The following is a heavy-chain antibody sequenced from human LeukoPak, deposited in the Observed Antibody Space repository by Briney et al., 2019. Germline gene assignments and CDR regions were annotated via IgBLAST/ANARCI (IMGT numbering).Heavy chain of an antibody. V-gene: IGHV4-39*01. Sequence: SETLSLTCTVSGGSISSSSYYWGWIRQPPGKGLEWIGSIYYSGSTYYNPSLKSRVTISVDTSKNQFSLKLSSVTAADTAVYYCASWIIAVDVVFDYWGQGTLVTVSS. D-gene: IGHD6-19*01. CDR3: ASWIIAVDVVFDY. CDR2: IYYSGST. CDR1: GGSISSSSYY. J-gene: IGHJ4*02.